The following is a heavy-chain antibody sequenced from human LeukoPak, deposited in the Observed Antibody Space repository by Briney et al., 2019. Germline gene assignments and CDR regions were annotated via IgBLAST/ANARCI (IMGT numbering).Heavy chain of an antibody. V-gene: IGHV3-20*04. CDR2: INWNGGST. J-gene: IGHJ3*02. CDR3: ARVELYNPLTTVVTPTKAFDI. CDR1: GFTFDDYG. D-gene: IGHD4-23*01. Sequence: GGSLRLSCAASGFTFDDYGMSWVRQAPGKGLEWVSGINWNGGSTGYADSVKGRFTISRDNAKNSLYLQMNSLRAEDTALYYCARVELYNPLTTVVTPTKAFDIWGQGTMVTVSS.